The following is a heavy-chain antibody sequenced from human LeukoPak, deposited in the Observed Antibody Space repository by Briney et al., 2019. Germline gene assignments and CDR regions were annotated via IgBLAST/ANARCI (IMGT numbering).Heavy chain of an antibody. CDR3: ARDQEAFDY. CDR2: IYPSDGST. V-gene: IGHV1-46*01. Sequence: GASVKVSCKASGYSFTSNYIHWVRQAPGQGLEWMGMIYPSDGSTSYAQKFQGRVTVTRDTSTSTVHMELSGLTSEDTAVYYCARDQEAFDYWGQGTLVTVSS. CDR1: GYSFTSNY. J-gene: IGHJ4*02.